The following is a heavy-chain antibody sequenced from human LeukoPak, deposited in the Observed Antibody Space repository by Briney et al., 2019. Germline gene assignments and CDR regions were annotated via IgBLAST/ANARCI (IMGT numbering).Heavy chain of an antibody. CDR3: ARVESYSSGWYWHYYYYGMDV. CDR2: MNPNSGNT. V-gene: IGHV1-8*01. D-gene: IGHD6-19*01. J-gene: IGHJ6*02. Sequence: ASVKVSCKASGYTFTSYDINWVRQATGQGLEWMGWMNPNSGNTGYAQKFQGGVTMTRNTSISTAYMELSSLRSEDTAVYYCARVESYSSGWYWHYYYYGMDVWGQGTTVTVSS. CDR1: GYTFTSYD.